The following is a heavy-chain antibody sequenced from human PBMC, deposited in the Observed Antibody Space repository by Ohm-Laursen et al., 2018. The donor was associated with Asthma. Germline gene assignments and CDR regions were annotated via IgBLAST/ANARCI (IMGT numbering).Heavy chain of an antibody. J-gene: IGHJ3*02. D-gene: IGHD2-21*02. CDR1: GFTFSIYA. V-gene: IGHV3-30*04. CDR2: ISSDETYK. Sequence: SLRLSCAASGFTFSIYALHWVRQAPGKGLEWVAIISSDETYKNYANSVKGRFTISKDNSKNTLFLQMNSLRPDDTAAYYCARRDFSGGDTNAAFDIWGQGTMVAVSS. CDR3: ARRDFSGGDTNAAFDI.